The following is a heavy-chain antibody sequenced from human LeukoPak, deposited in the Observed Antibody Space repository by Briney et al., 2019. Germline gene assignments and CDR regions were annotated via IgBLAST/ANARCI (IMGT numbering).Heavy chain of an antibody. CDR1: GCTFSSYA. D-gene: IGHD2-2*01. CDR2: IIPIFGTA. CDR3: ARGSVVVPAAQDYYYYYYMDV. V-gene: IGHV1-69*05. J-gene: IGHJ6*03. Sequence: SVKVSCKASGCTFSSYAISWVRQAPGQGLEWMGGIIPIFGTANYAQKFQGRVTITTDESTSTAYMELSSLRSEDTAVYYCARGSVVVPAAQDYYYYYYMDVWGKGTTVTVSS.